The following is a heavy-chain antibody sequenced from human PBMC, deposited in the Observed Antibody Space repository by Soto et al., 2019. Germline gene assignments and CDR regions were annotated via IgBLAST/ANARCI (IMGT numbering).Heavy chain of an antibody. D-gene: IGHD4-17*01. CDR1: GFTFSSYG. CDR2: ISYDGSNK. V-gene: IGHV3-30*18. J-gene: IGHJ6*02. CDR3: AKDLTVTTNYYYGMDV. Sequence: QVQLVESGGGVVQPGRSLRLSCAASGFTFSSYGMHWVRQAPGKGLEWAAVISYDGSNKYYADSVKGRFTISRDNSKNTLYLQMNSLRAEDTAVYYCAKDLTVTTNYYYGMDVWGQGTTVTVSS.